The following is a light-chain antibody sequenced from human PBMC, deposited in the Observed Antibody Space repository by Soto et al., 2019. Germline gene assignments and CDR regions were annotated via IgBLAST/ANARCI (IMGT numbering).Light chain of an antibody. CDR3: SSFAGGGNPVL. J-gene: IGLJ2*01. CDR2: EVT. V-gene: IGLV2-8*01. Sequence: QSALTQPPSASGSLGPSVTISCTGTSSDVGGYHYVSWHQQHPGKAPKVMIYEVTKRPPGVPDRFSGSKSGNTASLTVSGLQAEDEADYYCSSFAGGGNPVLLGGGTKLTVL. CDR1: SSDVGGYHY.